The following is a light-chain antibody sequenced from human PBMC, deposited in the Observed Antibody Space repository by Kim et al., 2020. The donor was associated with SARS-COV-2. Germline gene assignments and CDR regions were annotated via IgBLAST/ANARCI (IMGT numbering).Light chain of an antibody. V-gene: IGLV1-44*01. CDR2: SNK. CDR1: SSNIGSNS. Sequence: GQRVTISCSGSSSNIGSNSVNWYQQLPGTAPKLLIYSNKHRPSGVPDRFSGSKSGTSASLAISELQSENEAHYYCAAWDDSLNGWVFGGGTKLTVL. J-gene: IGLJ3*02. CDR3: AAWDDSLNGWV.